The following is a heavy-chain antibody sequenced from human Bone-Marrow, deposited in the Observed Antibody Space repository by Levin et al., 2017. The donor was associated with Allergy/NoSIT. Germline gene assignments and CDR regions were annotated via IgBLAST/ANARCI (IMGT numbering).Heavy chain of an antibody. D-gene: IGHD3-22*01. CDR2: INYSGTT. Sequence: SQTLSLTCAVSDGSFRDYYWSWIRQSPGKGLEWIGEINYSGTTNYNPSLKSRVTMSIYTSKDQFSLRLRSVTAADTAMYYCARGKTMSLVTPAGLYYFDYWGQGNQVTVSS. V-gene: IGHV4-34*01. J-gene: IGHJ4*02. CDR3: ARGKTMSLVTPAGLYYFDY. CDR1: DGSFRDYY.